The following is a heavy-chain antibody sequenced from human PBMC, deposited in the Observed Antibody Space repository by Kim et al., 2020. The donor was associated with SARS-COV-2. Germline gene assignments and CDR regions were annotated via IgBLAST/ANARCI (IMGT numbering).Heavy chain of an antibody. D-gene: IGHD6-19*01. V-gene: IGHV4-34*01. J-gene: IGHJ4*02. Sequence: SETLSLTCAVYGGSFSGYYWSWIRQPPGKGLEWIGEINHSGSTNYNPSLKSRVTISVDTSKNQFSLKLSSVTAADTAVYYCARAPFGYSSGWVDYWGQGT. CDR1: GGSFSGYY. CDR2: INHSGST. CDR3: ARAPFGYSSGWVDY.